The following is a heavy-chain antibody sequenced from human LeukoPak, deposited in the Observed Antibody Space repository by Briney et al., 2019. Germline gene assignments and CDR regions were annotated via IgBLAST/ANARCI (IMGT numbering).Heavy chain of an antibody. J-gene: IGHJ3*02. CDR1: GGSFSGYY. CDR2: INHSGST. CDR3: ARGITMIVVVLDSFAFDI. V-gene: IGHV4-34*01. D-gene: IGHD3-22*01. Sequence: PSETLSRTCAVYGGSFSGYYWSWIRQPPGKGLEWIGEINHSGSTNYNPSLESRVTISVDTSKNQFSLKLSSVTAADTAVYYCARGITMIVVVLDSFAFDIWGQGTMVTVSS.